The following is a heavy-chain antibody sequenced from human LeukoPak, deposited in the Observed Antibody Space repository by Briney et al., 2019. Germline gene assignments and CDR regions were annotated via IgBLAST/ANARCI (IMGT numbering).Heavy chain of an antibody. J-gene: IGHJ4*02. CDR2: MNPNSGNT. CDR3: ARGGGGWLQFDY. Sequence: ASVTVSCKASGYTFTSYDINWVRQATGQGLEWMGWMNPNSGNTGYAQKFQGRVTITRNTSISTAYMELSSLRSEDTAVYYCARGGGGWLQFDYWGQGTLVTVSS. CDR1: GYTFTSYD. V-gene: IGHV1-8*03. D-gene: IGHD5-24*01.